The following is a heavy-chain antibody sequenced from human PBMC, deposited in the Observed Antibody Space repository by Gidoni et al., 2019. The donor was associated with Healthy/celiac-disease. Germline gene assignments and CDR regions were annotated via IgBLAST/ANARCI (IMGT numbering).Heavy chain of an antibody. D-gene: IGHD6-19*01. CDR3: AASAAVAGPFDY. J-gene: IGHJ4*02. CDR2: IVVGSGNT. V-gene: IGHV1-58*01. Sequence: QMQLVQSGPEVKKPGTSVKVSCKASGFTFTSSAVQWVRQARGQRLEWIGWIVVGSGNTNYAQKFQERVTITRDMSTSTAYMELSSLRSEDTAVYYCAASAAVAGPFDYWGQGTLVTVSS. CDR1: GFTFTSSA.